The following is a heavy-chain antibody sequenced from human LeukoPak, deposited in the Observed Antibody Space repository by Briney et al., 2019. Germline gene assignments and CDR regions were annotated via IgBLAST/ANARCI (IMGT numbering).Heavy chain of an antibody. CDR3: ARGRTRITMIVVVFNNWFDP. Sequence: ASVKVSCKASGYTFTSYGISWVRQAPGQGLEWMGWINPNSGGTNYAQKFQGRVTMTRDTSISTAYMELSRLRSDDTAVYYCARGRTRITMIVVVFNNWFDPWGQGTLVTVSS. D-gene: IGHD3-22*01. J-gene: IGHJ5*02. CDR1: GYTFTSYG. V-gene: IGHV1-2*02. CDR2: INPNSGGT.